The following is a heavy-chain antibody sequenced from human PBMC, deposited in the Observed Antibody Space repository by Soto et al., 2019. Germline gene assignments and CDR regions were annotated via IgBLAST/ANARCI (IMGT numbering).Heavy chain of an antibody. CDR2: ICTGGTT. Sequence: QLQESGPGQVKPSETLCLTCTVSGASISSYCWTWIRQPPGQGLEWIGYICTGGTTKYNPSLKSRVTMSVDTPKTQFSLELTSVTAADTAVYYCARVGSKSFYYATDVWGQGTTVTVSS. J-gene: IGHJ6*02. D-gene: IGHD4-4*01. V-gene: IGHV4-4*09. CDR3: ARVGSKSFYYATDV. CDR1: GASISSYC.